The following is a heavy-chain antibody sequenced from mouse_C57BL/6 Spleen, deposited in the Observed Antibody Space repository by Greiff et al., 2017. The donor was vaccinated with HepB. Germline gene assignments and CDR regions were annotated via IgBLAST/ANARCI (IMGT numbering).Heavy chain of an antibody. D-gene: IGHD2-3*01. CDR2: IHPNSGST. CDR1: GYTFTSYW. CDR3: ARPIYDGYYENAMDY. V-gene: IGHV1-64*01. Sequence: VQLQQPGAELVKPGASVKLSCKASGYTFTSYWMHWVKQRPGQGLEWIGMIHPNSGSTNYNEKFKSKATLTVDKSSSTAYMQLSSLTSEDSAVYYCARPIYDGYYENAMDYWGQETSVTVSS. J-gene: IGHJ4*01.